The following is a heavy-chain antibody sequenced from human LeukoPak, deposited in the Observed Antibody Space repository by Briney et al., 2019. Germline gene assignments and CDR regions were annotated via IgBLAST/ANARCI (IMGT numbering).Heavy chain of an antibody. D-gene: IGHD6-6*01. Sequence: PGGSLRLYRIASGFSFSGHWMHWARQLPGKGLVWVSRISPTGSTTSYADSVKGRFTVSRDNAKNTLYLQVNNLRAEDTAVYYCARGPNSNWSGLDFWGQGTLLTVSS. CDR2: ISPTGSTT. CDR1: GFSFSGHW. J-gene: IGHJ4*02. V-gene: IGHV3-74*01. CDR3: ARGPNSNWSGLDF.